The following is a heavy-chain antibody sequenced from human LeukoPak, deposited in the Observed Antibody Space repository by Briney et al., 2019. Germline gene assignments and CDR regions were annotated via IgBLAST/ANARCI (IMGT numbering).Heavy chain of an antibody. CDR3: AREGRCSSTSCYARGNWFDP. CDR2: IYHSGST. V-gene: IGHV4-30-2*01. J-gene: IGHJ5*02. D-gene: IGHD2-2*01. Sequence: SQTLSLTCAVSGGSISSGGYSWSWIRQPPGKGLEWIGYIYHSGSTYYSPSLKSRVTISVDRSKNQFPLKLSSVTAADTAVYYCAREGRCSSTSCYARGNWFDPWGQGTLVTVSS. CDR1: GGSISSGGYS.